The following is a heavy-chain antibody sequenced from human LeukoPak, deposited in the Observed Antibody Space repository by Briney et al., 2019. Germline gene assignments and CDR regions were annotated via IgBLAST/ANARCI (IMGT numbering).Heavy chain of an antibody. D-gene: IGHD2-15*01. J-gene: IGHJ4*02. CDR2: IWYDGSNK. Sequence: GSLRLSCAASGFTFSSYGMHWVRQAPGKGLEWVAVIWYDGSNKYYADSVKGRFTISRDNSKNTLYLQMNSLRAEDTAVYYCARSYCSGGSCYSADYWGQGTLVTVSS. CDR1: GFTFSSYG. V-gene: IGHV3-33*01. CDR3: ARSYCSGGSCYSADY.